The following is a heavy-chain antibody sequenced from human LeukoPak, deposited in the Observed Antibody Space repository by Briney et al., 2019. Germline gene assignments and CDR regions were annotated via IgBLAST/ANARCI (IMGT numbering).Heavy chain of an antibody. D-gene: IGHD6-19*01. CDR2: IYYSGST. CDR1: GGSISSSSYY. CDR3: ARDLESSGWPYWGWFDP. J-gene: IGHJ5*02. Sequence: SETLSLTCTVSGGSISSSSYYWGWIRQPPGKGLEWIGSIYYSGSTYYNPSLKSRVTISVDTSKNQFSLKLSSVTAADTAVYYCARDLESSGWPYWGWFDPWGQGALVTVSS. V-gene: IGHV4-39*07.